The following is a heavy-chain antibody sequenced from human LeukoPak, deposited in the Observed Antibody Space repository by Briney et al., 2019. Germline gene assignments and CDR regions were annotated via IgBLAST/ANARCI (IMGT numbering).Heavy chain of an antibody. CDR3: ARGLQENLAWLTAFSAFDI. CDR2: ISTYNDNT. Sequence: GASVKVSCKASGYTFTSYYMHWVRQAPGQGLEWMGWISTYNDNTHYAQKFQGRVTMTTDTSTNTAYMELRSLRSDDTAVYYCARGLQENLAWLTAFSAFDIWGQGTMDTVSS. CDR1: GYTFTSYY. D-gene: IGHD6-19*01. V-gene: IGHV1-18*04. J-gene: IGHJ3*02.